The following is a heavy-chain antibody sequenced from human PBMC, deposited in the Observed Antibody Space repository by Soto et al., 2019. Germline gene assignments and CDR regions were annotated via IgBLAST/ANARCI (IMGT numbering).Heavy chain of an antibody. CDR3: ARVVPGAEAWFGP. D-gene: IGHD2-2*01. V-gene: IGHV1-18*01. J-gene: IGHJ5*02. Sequence: QVQLVQSGGEVKRPGASVKVSCKTSGYTFSNYGITWVRQAPGQPLEWLGWISLYSDDTNYAQKFQGRVYMTTDTSTTTAYMELRSLRSDDTAVYYCARVVPGAEAWFGPWGQGTLVTVSS. CDR2: ISLYSDDT. CDR1: GYTFSNYG.